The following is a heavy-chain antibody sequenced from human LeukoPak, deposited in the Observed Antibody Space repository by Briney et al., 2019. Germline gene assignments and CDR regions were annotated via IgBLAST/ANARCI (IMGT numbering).Heavy chain of an antibody. Sequence: ASVKVSCKASGYTFTSYDINWVQQTTGQGPEWMGWMNPDSGSTGYVRKFQGRFTMTRHTSTSTAYMELSSLTSEDTAVYFCARGVVAADANFYYYYYMDVWGKGTTVTLSS. D-gene: IGHD2-15*01. CDR1: GYTFTSYD. CDR2: MNPDSGST. CDR3: ARGVVAADANFYYYYYMDV. J-gene: IGHJ6*03. V-gene: IGHV1-8*01.